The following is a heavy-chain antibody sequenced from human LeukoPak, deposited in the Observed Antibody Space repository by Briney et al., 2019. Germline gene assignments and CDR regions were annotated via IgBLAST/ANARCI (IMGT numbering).Heavy chain of an antibody. V-gene: IGHV3-64*04. CDR3: AIDLAARLDY. CDR1: GFTFSSYA. CDR2: ISNNGGSK. D-gene: IGHD6-6*01. Sequence: PRGSRRLSCSASGFTFSSYAMHWVSQAPGKGLEYVSAISNNGGSKDYVNTITGRFTISRDNAKNSLFLQMNSLRADDTAVYYCAIDLAARLDYWGQGTLVTVSS. J-gene: IGHJ4*02.